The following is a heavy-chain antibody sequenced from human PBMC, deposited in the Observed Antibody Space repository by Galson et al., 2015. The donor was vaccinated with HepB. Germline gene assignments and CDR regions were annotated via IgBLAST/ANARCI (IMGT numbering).Heavy chain of an antibody. D-gene: IGHD2-21*01. Sequence: SLRLSCAASGFTFTDHYMSWIRQAPGKGLEWVSYISGSGSFINYADSVKGRFTMSRDNAKNSVYLEMNNLRAEDTAVYYCARETSRIVFHAFDIWGQGTMVTVSS. J-gene: IGHJ3*02. CDR2: ISGSGSFI. CDR1: GFTFTDHY. V-gene: IGHV3-11*04. CDR3: ARETSRIVFHAFDI.